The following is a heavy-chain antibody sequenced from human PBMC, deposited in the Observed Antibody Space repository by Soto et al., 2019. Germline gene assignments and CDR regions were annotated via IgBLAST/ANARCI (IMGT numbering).Heavy chain of an antibody. CDR3: ARGPYCSSSTCRTR. J-gene: IGHJ4*02. D-gene: IGHD2-2*01. Sequence: SETLSLTCAVSGGSICSGDYSWVCIRQPQGKGLEWIGSMFHSGNPNYNASLKSRVTMSIDKSNNQLSLKLSSVTAADTAVYYCARGPYCSSSTCRTRWGQGILVTVSS. CDR1: GGSICSGDYS. V-gene: IGHV4-30-2*01. CDR2: MFHSGNP.